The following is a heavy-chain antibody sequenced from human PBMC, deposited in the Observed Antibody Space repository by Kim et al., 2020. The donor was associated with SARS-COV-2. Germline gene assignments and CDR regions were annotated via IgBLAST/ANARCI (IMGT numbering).Heavy chain of an antibody. Sequence: GGSLRLSCAASGFTFSNYWMHWVRQAPGKGLVWVSRINSDGSSTSYADSVQGRLTISRDNAKNTLSLQMNSLRAEDTAVYSCARDAGGSYGDAFDIWGQG. CDR2: INSDGSST. D-gene: IGHD1-26*01. CDR1: GFTFSNYW. J-gene: IGHJ3*02. CDR3: ARDAGGSYGDAFDI. V-gene: IGHV3-74*01.